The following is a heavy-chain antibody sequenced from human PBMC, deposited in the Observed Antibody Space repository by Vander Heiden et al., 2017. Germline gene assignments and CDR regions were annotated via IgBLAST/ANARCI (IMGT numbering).Heavy chain of an antibody. J-gene: IGHJ4*02. CDR2: IIPIVGTA. D-gene: IGHD3-22*01. V-gene: IGHV1-69*01. CDR1: GCTCSSYA. Sequence: QVQLVQSGAAVKKPGSSLKVPCKASGCTCSSYAISWVRQAPGQGLEWMGGIIPIVGTANYAQKFQGRVTITADESTSTDYMELSSLRSEDTAVYYCARVVITSYYFDYWGQGTLVTVSS. CDR3: ARVVITSYYFDY.